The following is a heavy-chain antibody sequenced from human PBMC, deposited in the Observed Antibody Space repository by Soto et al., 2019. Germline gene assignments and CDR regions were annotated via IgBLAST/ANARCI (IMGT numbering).Heavy chain of an antibody. Sequence: PGGSNRLSRGAAEFKFVGYGRSWVRQEPGKGLEWVANIKQDGSEKYYVDSVKGRFTISRDNAKNSLYLQMNSLRAEDTAVYYCARDTYYDFRSGYPQVYYYGMDVWGQGTTVTVSS. CDR2: IKQDGSEK. V-gene: IGHV3-7*05. D-gene: IGHD3-3*01. J-gene: IGHJ6*02. CDR1: EFKFVGYG. CDR3: ARDTYYDFRSGYPQVYYYGMDV.